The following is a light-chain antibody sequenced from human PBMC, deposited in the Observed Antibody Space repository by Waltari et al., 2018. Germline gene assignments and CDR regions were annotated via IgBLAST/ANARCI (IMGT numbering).Light chain of an antibody. V-gene: IGKV3-20*01. J-gene: IGKJ2*01. Sequence: EIVLTQSPGTLSLSPGERATLSCRASQSVGSNCFAWYQQKPGQAPRLLIFSASSRIPGIPDRFSASGYGTDFTLTISRLEPEDFAVYYCQQCAGSPYTFGQGTKLEIK. CDR1: QSVGSNC. CDR2: SAS. CDR3: QQCAGSPYT.